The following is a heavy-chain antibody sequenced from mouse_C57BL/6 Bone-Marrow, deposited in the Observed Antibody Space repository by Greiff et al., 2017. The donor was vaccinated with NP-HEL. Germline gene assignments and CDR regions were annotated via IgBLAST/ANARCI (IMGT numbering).Heavy chain of an antibody. J-gene: IGHJ2*01. Sequence: QLQLQQPGAELVKPGASVKLSCKASGYTFTSYWMHWVKQRPGQGLEWIGMIHPNSGSTNYNEKFKSKATLTVDKSSSTAYMQLSSLTSEDSAVYYCARRGDYYGSSYDFDYWGQGTTLTVSS. V-gene: IGHV1-64*01. CDR3: ARRGDYYGSSYDFDY. D-gene: IGHD1-1*01. CDR2: IHPNSGST. CDR1: GYTFTSYW.